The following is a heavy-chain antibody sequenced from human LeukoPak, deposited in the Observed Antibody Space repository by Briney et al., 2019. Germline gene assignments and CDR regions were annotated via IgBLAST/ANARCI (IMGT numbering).Heavy chain of an antibody. J-gene: IGHJ4*02. CDR1: GGSISSGDYY. D-gene: IGHD4-17*01. V-gene: IGHV4-61*08. CDR3: ARAKSTVTFDY. CDR2: IYYSGST. Sequence: SETLSLTCTVSGGSISSGDYYWSWIRQPPGKGLEWIGYIYYSGSTNYNPSLKSRVTISVDTSKNQFSLKLSSVTAADTAVYYCARAKSTVTFDYWGQGTLVTVSS.